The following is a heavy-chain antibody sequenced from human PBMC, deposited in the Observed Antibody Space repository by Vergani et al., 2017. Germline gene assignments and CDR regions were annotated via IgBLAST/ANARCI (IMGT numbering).Heavy chain of an antibody. D-gene: IGHD6-13*01. CDR3: ARYSSSWYVEVVTIPSFDY. J-gene: IGHJ4*02. CDR2: IWYDGSNK. V-gene: IGHV3-33*01. CDR1: GFTFSSYG. Sequence: QVQLVESGGGVVQPGRSLRLSCAASGFTFSSYGMHWVRQAPGKGLEWVAVIWYDGSNKYYADSVKGRFTISRDNSKNTLYLQMNSLRAEDTAVYYCARYSSSWYVEVVTIPSFDYWGQGTLVTVSS.